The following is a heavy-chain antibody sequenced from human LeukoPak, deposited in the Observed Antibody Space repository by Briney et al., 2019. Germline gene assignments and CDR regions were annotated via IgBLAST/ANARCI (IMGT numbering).Heavy chain of an antibody. J-gene: IGHJ4*02. CDR1: GFTFSSYA. CDR2: ISSGGSYI. Sequence: GGSLRLSCAASGFTFSSYAMSWVRQAPGKGLEWVSSISSGGSYIYYADSLKGRFTISRDNAKNSLYLQMTSLRAEDTAVYYCARRYCSSTNCYAFDYWGQGTLVTVSS. CDR3: ARRYCSSTNCYAFDY. D-gene: IGHD2-2*01. V-gene: IGHV3-21*01.